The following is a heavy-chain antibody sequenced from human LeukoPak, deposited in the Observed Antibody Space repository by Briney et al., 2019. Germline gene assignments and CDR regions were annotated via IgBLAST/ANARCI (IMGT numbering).Heavy chain of an antibody. Sequence: PGGSLRLSCAASGFTVSSNYMNWVRQAPGKGLEWVSSISSSSSYIYYADSVKGRFTISRDNAKNSLYLQMNSLRAEDTAAYYCARVVTRRFSGKRLDYWGQGTLVTVSS. J-gene: IGHJ4*02. V-gene: IGHV3-21*01. D-gene: IGHD3-10*01. CDR3: ARVVTRRFSGKRLDY. CDR2: ISSSSSYI. CDR1: GFTVSSNY.